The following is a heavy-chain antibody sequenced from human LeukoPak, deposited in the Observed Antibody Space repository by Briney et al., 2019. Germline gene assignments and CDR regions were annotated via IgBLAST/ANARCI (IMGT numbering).Heavy chain of an antibody. Sequence: SETLSLTCAVSGGSISSGGYSWSWIRQPPGKGLEWIGYIYYSGSTYYNPSLKSRVTISVDTSKNQFSLKLSSVTAADTAVYYCARAVFSYCSGGTCPYFDYWGQGTLVTVSS. D-gene: IGHD2-15*01. J-gene: IGHJ4*02. CDR1: GGSISSGGYS. CDR2: IYYSGST. CDR3: ARAVFSYCSGGTCPYFDY. V-gene: IGHV4-30-4*07.